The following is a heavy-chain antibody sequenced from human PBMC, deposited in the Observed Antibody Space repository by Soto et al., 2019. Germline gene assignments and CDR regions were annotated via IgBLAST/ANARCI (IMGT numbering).Heavy chain of an antibody. CDR3: ASSPHKDSRPDY. V-gene: IGHV3-7*03. Sequence: EVQLVESGGGLVQPGGSLRLSCAASGFTFSSYWMSWVRQAPGRGLEWMANIKYDGSEKYYVDSVKGRLTISRDNAKNSLYLQMNSLRAGDTAVYYCASSPHKDSRPDYWGQGTLVTVSS. D-gene: IGHD3-22*01. CDR1: GFTFSSYW. CDR2: IKYDGSEK. J-gene: IGHJ4*02.